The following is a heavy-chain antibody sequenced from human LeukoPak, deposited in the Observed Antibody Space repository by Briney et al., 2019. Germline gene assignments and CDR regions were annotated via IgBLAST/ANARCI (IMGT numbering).Heavy chain of an antibody. CDR1: GFTFSSIA. CDR3: AKTTAGYSSGRYPGWPVDY. V-gene: IGHV3-23*01. D-gene: IGHD6-19*01. CDR2: ISGSGGST. Sequence: PGVSLRLSCAASGFTFSSIAMYWVRQAPGKGLEWVSGISGSGGSTYYADSVKGRFTISRDNSKNTAYLQMNSLRAEDTAVYYCAKTTAGYSSGRYPGWPVDYWGQGTLVTVSS. J-gene: IGHJ4*02.